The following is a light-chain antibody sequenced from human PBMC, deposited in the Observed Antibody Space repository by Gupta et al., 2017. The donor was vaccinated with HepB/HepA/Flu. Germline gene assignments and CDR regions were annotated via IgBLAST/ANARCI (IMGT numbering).Light chain of an antibody. CDR3: QQRSSWPLLT. CDR1: QSVSNY. J-gene: IGKJ4*01. Sequence: EIVLTQSAATLSLSPGERATLSCRASQSVSNYLAWYQQKPGQAPRLLIYNASNRATVIPARFSGSGSGTDFTLTISSLGPEDFAVYYCQQRSSWPLLTFGGGTKVEIK. V-gene: IGKV3-11*01. CDR2: NAS.